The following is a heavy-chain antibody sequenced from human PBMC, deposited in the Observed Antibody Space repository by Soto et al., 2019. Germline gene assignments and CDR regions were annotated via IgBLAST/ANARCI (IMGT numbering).Heavy chain of an antibody. D-gene: IGHD3-9*01. CDR2: INHSGST. J-gene: IGHJ4*02. V-gene: IGHV4-34*01. Sequence: PSETLSLTCAVYGGSFSGYYWSWIRQPPGKGLEWIGEINHSGSTNYNPSLKSRVTISVDTSKNQFSLKLSSVTAADTAVYYCARGRLYDILTGYYPNHDYWGQGTLVTVSS. CDR3: ARGRLYDILTGYYPNHDY. CDR1: GGSFSGYY.